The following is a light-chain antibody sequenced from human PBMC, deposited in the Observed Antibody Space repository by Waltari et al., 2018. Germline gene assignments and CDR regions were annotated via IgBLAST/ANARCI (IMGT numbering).Light chain of an antibody. Sequence: DIQMTQSPSSLSASVGDRVTITCRASRTIRIYLNWYQQKPGKAPKLLIYTASTLQPGVPSRFSGSGSGTDFTLTISSLQPEDFATYYCQQSHSTPLTVGGGTKVEIK. CDR1: RTIRIY. V-gene: IGKV1-39*01. CDR2: TAS. CDR3: QQSHSTPLT. J-gene: IGKJ4*01.